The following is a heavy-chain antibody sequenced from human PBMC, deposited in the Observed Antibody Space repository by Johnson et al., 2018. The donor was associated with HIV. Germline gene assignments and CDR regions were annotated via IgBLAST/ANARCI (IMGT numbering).Heavy chain of an antibody. Sequence: QVQLVESGGGLVQPGGSLRLSCVASGFTFSSYDMHWVRQAPGKGLEWVAVIWYDGSNKYYADSVKGRFTISRDNSENTLYLQMNSLRAEDTALYYCAKSSPAAARFRLGSAFDIWGQGTMVTVSS. CDR1: GFTFSSYD. J-gene: IGHJ3*02. D-gene: IGHD6-6*01. CDR3: AKSSPAAARFRLGSAFDI. CDR2: IWYDGSNK. V-gene: IGHV3-33*06.